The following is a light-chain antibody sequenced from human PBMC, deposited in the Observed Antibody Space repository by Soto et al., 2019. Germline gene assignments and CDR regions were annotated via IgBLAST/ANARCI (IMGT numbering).Light chain of an antibody. CDR3: QQYGSSLYT. CDR1: QSVSSSY. CDR2: GAS. Sequence: EIVLTQSPGTLSLSPGERATLSCRASQSVSSSYLAWYQQKPGQAPGLLIYGASSRATGIPDRFSGSGSGTDFTLTISRLEPEDFAVYYCQQYGSSLYTFGQGTK. V-gene: IGKV3-20*01. J-gene: IGKJ2*01.